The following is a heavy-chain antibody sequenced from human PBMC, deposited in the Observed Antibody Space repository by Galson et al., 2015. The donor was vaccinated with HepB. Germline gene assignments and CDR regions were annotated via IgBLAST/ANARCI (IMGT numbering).Heavy chain of an antibody. CDR2: INAGNGNT. CDR1: GYTFTSYA. CDR3: ARGSGYVLYYFDY. Sequence: SVKVSCKASGYTFTSYAMHWVRQAPGQRLEWMGWINAGNGNTKYSQKFQGRVTITRDTSASTAYMELSSLRSEDTAVYYCARGSGYVLYYFDYWGQGTLVTVSS. D-gene: IGHD3-22*01. J-gene: IGHJ4*02. V-gene: IGHV1-3*01.